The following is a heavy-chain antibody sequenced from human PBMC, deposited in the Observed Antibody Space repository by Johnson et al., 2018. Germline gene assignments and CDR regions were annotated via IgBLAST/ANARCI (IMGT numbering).Heavy chain of an antibody. CDR3: ARDGSYYGRDV. J-gene: IGHJ6*02. CDR2: IIAIFGSA. V-gene: IGHV1-69*01. CDR1: GGTFSSYA. Sequence: QVQLVESGAEVKKPGSSVKVSCKASGGTFSSYAISWVRQAPGQGLEWMGGIIAIFGSANYAQKVQGRVTITADESTGKAYMELSSLRSEDTAVYYWARDGSYYGRDVWGQETTVTVSS.